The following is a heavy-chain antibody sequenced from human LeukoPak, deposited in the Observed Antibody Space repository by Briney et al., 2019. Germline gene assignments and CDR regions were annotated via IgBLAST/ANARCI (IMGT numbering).Heavy chain of an antibody. CDR1: GGSFSGYY. D-gene: IGHD2-2*01. Sequence: PSETLSLTCAVYGGSFSGYYWSWIRQPPGKGLEWIGEINHSGSTNYNPSLKSRVTISVDTSKNQFSLKLSSVTAADTAVYYCARGIDCSSTSCYYFFDYWGQGTLVTVSS. CDR2: INHSGST. V-gene: IGHV4-34*01. CDR3: ARGIDCSSTSCYYFFDY. J-gene: IGHJ4*02.